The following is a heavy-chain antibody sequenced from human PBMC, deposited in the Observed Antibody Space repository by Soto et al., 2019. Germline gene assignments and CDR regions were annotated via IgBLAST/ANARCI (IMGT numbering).Heavy chain of an antibody. Sequence: ETLSLTCTVSGTSVRSNSNHRSWVRQPPGKGLAWIGYVYYDGTTNYNPSLKNRVTISLDTSKNQFSLKVTSVTAADTAVCYCARRVGATPPIDWGQGTLVTVSS. V-gene: IGHV4-61*01. CDR1: GTSVRSNSNH. D-gene: IGHD1-26*01. J-gene: IGHJ4*02. CDR3: ARRVGATPPID. CDR2: VYYDGTT.